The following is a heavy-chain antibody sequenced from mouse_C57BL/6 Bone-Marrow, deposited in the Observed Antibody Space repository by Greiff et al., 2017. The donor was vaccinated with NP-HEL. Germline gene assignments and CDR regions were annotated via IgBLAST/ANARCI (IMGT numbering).Heavy chain of an antibody. D-gene: IGHD2-1*01. CDR2: IYPGSGST. J-gene: IGHJ4*01. Sequence: VQLQQPGAELVKPGASVKMSCKASGYTFTSYWITWVKQRPGQGLEWIGDIYPGSGSTNYNEKFKSKATLTVDTSSSTAYMQLSSLTSEDSAVYYCATWCLYGNYPYYAMDYWGQGTSVTVSS. CDR3: ATWCLYGNYPYYAMDY. CDR1: GYTFTSYW. V-gene: IGHV1-55*01.